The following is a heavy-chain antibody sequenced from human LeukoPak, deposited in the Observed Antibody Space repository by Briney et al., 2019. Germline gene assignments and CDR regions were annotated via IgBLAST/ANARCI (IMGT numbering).Heavy chain of an antibody. D-gene: IGHD2/OR15-2a*01. V-gene: IGHV4-34*01. CDR3: ARQGGILSDY. J-gene: IGHJ4*02. CDR1: GGSFSGYY. Sequence: PSETLSLTCAVYGGSFSGYYWSWIRQPPGKGLEWIGEINHSGSTNYNPSLKSRVTISVDTSKNQFSLKLSSVTAADTAVYYCARQGGILSDYWGQGTLVTVSS. CDR2: INHSGST.